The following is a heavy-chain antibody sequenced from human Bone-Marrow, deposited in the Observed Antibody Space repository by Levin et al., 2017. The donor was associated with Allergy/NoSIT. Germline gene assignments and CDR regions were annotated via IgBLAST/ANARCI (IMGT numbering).Heavy chain of an antibody. J-gene: IGHJ4*02. V-gene: IGHV3-30*03. D-gene: IGHD1-1*01. CDR1: GFRFSDHG. CDR3: ARAGGSHRHDFDS. CDR2: VSYDGKNQ. Sequence: AGGSLRLSCAASGFRFSDHGIHWVRQAPGKGLEWVSVVSYDGKNQFYAHSVKGRFTMSRDNSKNTVYLHLSSLRAEDTALYYCARAGGSHRHDFDSWGQGVLVTVS.